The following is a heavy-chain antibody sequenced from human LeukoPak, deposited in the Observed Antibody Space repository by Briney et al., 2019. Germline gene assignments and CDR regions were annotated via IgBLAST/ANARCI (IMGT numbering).Heavy chain of an antibody. J-gene: IGHJ3*02. D-gene: IGHD1-1*01. V-gene: IGHV3-21*01. CDR2: ISSSSSYI. CDR3: ASGGGTTLYI. CDR1: GFTFSSYS. Sequence: GGSLRLSCAASGFTFSSYSMNWVRQAPGKGLEWVSSISSSSSYIYYADSVKGRFTISRDNAKNSLYLQMNSLRAEDTAVYYCASGGGTTLYIWGQGTMVTVSP.